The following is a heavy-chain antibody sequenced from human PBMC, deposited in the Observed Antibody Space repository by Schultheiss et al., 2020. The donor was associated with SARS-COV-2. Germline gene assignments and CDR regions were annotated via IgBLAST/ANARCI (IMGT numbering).Heavy chain of an antibody. J-gene: IGHJ1*01. Sequence: GGSLRLSCAASGFTFSSYAMSWVRQAPGKGLEWVSAISGSGGSTYYADSVKGRFTISRDNSKNTLYLQMNSLRAEDTAVYYCASTGSGVLKRYFQHWGQGTLVTVSS. D-gene: IGHD1-26*01. CDR1: GFTFSSYA. CDR3: ASTGSGVLKRYFQH. V-gene: IGHV3-23*01. CDR2: ISGSGGST.